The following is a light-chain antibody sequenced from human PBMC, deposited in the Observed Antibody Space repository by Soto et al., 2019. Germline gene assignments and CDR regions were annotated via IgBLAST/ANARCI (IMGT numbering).Light chain of an antibody. J-gene: IGKJ5*01. V-gene: IGKV3-20*01. CDR1: QSVSSRS. Sequence: ETVLTQSPGTLSLSPGERATLSCRASQSVSSRSLAWFQHKPGQAPRLLIYDASSRATGTPDRFSGGGSGTDFTLTISRLEPEDFAVYYCQQYDKSPPISFGQGTRLEIK. CDR2: DAS. CDR3: QQYDKSPPIS.